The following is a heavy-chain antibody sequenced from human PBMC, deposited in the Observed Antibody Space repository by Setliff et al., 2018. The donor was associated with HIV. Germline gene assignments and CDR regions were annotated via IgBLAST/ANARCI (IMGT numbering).Heavy chain of an antibody. D-gene: IGHD3-10*01. Sequence: ASVKVSCKASGYTFTTYGVNWVRQAPGQGLEWMGWINSYNGNTKFAQKFRGRVTMTTDTSTTTAFVELRSLKADDTGIYYCSRSGVPPYYYYGMDVWGQGTTVTVSS. CDR3: SRSGVPPYYYYGMDV. V-gene: IGHV1-18*04. CDR1: GYTFTTYG. J-gene: IGHJ6*02. CDR2: INSYNGNT.